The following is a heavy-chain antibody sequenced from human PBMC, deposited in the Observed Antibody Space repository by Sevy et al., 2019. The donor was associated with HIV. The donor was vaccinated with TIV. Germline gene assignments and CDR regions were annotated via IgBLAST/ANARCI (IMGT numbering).Heavy chain of an antibody. CDR2: IIPIFGTA. CDR1: GGTFSSYA. Sequence: ASVKVSCKASGGTFSSYAISWVRQAPGQGLEWMGGIIPIFGTANYAQKFQGRVTITADESTSTAYMELSSLRSEDTAVYYCARELDPYYYDSSGYYYRLDYWGQGTLATVSS. J-gene: IGHJ4*02. CDR3: ARELDPYYYDSSGYYYRLDY. D-gene: IGHD3-22*01. V-gene: IGHV1-69*13.